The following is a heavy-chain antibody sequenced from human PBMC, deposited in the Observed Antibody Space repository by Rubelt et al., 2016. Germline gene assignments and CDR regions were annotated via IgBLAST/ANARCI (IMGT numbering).Heavy chain of an antibody. D-gene: IGHD3-9*01. CDR1: GFTFSSYS. CDR3: ARGNFDWLLSYFDY. Sequence: VQLVESGGGVVQPGRSLRLSCAASGFTFSSYSMNWVRQAPGKGLEWVSYISSSSSTIYYADSVKGRFTISRDNAKNSLYLQMNSLRAEDTAVYYCARGNFDWLLSYFDYWGQGTLVTVSS. J-gene: IGHJ4*02. V-gene: IGHV3-48*01. CDR2: ISSSSSTI.